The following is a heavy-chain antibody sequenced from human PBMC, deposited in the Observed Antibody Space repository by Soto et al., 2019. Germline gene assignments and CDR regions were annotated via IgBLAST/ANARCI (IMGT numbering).Heavy chain of an antibody. CDR3: ARQNLNYGYYYYYGMDV. CDR1: GYSFTSYW. Sequence: PGESLKISCKGSGYSFTSYWISWVRQMPGKGLEWMGRIDPSDSYTNYSPSFQGHVTISADKSISTAYLQWSSLKASDTAMYYCARQNLNYGYYYYYGMDVWGQGTTVTVSS. J-gene: IGHJ6*02. CDR2: IDPSDSYT. V-gene: IGHV5-10-1*01. D-gene: IGHD4-17*01.